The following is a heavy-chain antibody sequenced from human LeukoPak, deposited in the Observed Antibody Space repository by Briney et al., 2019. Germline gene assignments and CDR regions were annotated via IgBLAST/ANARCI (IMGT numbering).Heavy chain of an antibody. CDR3: AKEEWLLAVYFDY. D-gene: IGHD3-3*01. Sequence: PGGSLRLSCAASGFTFSSYGMSWVRQAPGKGLEWVSVISGSGVGTYYADSVKGRFTISRDNSKNTLYLQMNSLRAEDTAVYYCAKEEWLLAVYFDYWGQGTLVTVSS. CDR1: GFTFSSYG. J-gene: IGHJ4*02. CDR2: ISGSGVGT. V-gene: IGHV3-23*01.